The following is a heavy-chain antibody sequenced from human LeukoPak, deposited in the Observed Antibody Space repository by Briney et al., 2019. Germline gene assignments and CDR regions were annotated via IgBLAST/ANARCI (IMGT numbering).Heavy chain of an antibody. CDR1: GFTFSSRW. CDR2: ISGDASTT. D-gene: IGHD3-22*01. V-gene: IGHV3-74*01. J-gene: IGHJ4*02. CDR3: ARGGSSGYGDY. Sequence: GGSLRLSCAASGFTFSSRWMHWVRQAPGKGLVWVSRISGDASTTNYADSVNGRFTISRDNAKNTLYLQMNSLRAEDTAVYYCARGGSSGYGDYWGQGTLVTVSS.